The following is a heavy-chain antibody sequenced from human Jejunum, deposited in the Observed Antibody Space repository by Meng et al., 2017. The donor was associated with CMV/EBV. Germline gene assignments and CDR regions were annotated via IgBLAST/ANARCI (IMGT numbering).Heavy chain of an antibody. CDR3: TTGHIAGRVTTYGAQA. J-gene: IGHJ5*02. D-gene: IGHD3-3*01. Sequence: FTFSSSSMNWVRQAPGKGLEWISYISWSSGIMYYSDSVKGRFTISRDNAKNSLYLQMNGLKTEDTGMYYCTTGHIAGRVTTYGAQAWGQGTQVTVSS. V-gene: IGHV3-48*04. CDR1: FTFSSSS. CDR2: ISWSSGIM.